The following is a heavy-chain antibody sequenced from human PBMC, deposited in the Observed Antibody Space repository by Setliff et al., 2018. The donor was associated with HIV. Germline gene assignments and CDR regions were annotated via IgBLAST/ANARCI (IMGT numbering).Heavy chain of an antibody. Sequence: GGSLRLSCAASGFTFSSAWMSWVRQAPGKGLEWIGLIKSKGNGETVDYAAPVKGRFTISRDDSQNTLYLQMNSLKTEDTAVYYCITDIPNSNYPLDYWGQGTLVTVSS. CDR1: GFTFSSAW. CDR2: IKSKGNGETV. V-gene: IGHV3-15*01. CDR3: ITDIPNSNYPLDY. J-gene: IGHJ4*02. D-gene: IGHD1-7*01.